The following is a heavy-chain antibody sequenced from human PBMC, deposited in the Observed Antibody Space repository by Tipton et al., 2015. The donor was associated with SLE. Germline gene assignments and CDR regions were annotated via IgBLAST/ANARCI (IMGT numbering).Heavy chain of an antibody. CDR1: GGSISSYY. CDR2: IYYSGST. CDR3: AGGQLERRRFDY. Sequence: TLSLTCTVSGGSISSYYWSWIRQPPGKGLEWIGYIYYSGSTNYNPSLKSRVTISVDTSKNQFSLKLSSVTAADTAVYYCAGGQLERRRFDYWGQGILVTVST. D-gene: IGHD1-1*01. J-gene: IGHJ4*02. V-gene: IGHV4-59*07.